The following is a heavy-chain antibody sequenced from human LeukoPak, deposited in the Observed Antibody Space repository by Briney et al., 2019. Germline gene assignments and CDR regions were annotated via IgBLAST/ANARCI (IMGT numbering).Heavy chain of an antibody. D-gene: IGHD2/OR15-2a*01. CDR3: AGAPNIHFCDY. J-gene: IGHJ4*02. CDR2: MTGSGDST. Sequence: GGSLRLSCAACGFIFRCFAMTWVRQAPGKGREWISTMTGSGDSTYYADSVKGRFPISRDNSKNILYLQMHSLRAEDTALYYCAGAPNIHFCDYWGQVTLVTVSS. V-gene: IGHV3-23*01. CDR1: GFIFRCFA.